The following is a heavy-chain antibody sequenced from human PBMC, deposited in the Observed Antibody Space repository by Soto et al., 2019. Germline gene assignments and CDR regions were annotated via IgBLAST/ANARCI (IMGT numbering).Heavy chain of an antibody. CDR2: IYYSGST. Sequence: TLSLTCTVSGGSISSYYWSWIRQPPGKGLEWIGYIYYSGSTNYNPSLKSRVTTSVDTSKKQFSLKVSSVTAADTAVYYCARHNSGSTYFDYWGQGTLVTVSS. D-gene: IGHD6-19*01. CDR3: ARHNSGSTYFDY. J-gene: IGHJ4*02. CDR1: GGSISSYY. V-gene: IGHV4-59*01.